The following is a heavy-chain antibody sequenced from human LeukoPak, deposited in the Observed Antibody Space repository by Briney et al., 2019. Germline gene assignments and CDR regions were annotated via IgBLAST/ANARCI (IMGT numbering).Heavy chain of an antibody. V-gene: IGHV3-11*01. Sequence: GGSRRLACVASGFTFSDYYMTWVRQAAGRGREWVSYISSGGSTIYYADSVKGRFTISRDNAKNSLFLQMNSLRAEDTAVYYCARKFPGIAAAGIDYWGQGTLVTVSS. D-gene: IGHD6-13*01. CDR2: ISSGGSTI. CDR1: GFTFSDYY. CDR3: ARKFPGIAAAGIDY. J-gene: IGHJ4*02.